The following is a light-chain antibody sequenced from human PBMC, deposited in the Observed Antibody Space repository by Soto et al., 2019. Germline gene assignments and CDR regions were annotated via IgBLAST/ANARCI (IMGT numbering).Light chain of an antibody. CDR1: SSDVGLYNY. Sequence: QSALTQPGSVSGSPGQSITISCTGTSSDVGLYNYVSWYQQHPGKAPNVMIYEVTNRPSGVSTRFSGSKSGNTASLTISGLQAEDEAEYYCCSFTTGNTAYVFGTGTRSPS. V-gene: IGLV2-14*01. CDR3: CSFTTGNTAYV. CDR2: EVT. J-gene: IGLJ1*01.